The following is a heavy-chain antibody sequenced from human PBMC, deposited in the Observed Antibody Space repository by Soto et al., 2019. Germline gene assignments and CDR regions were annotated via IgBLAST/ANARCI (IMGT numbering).Heavy chain of an antibody. V-gene: IGHV3-13*05. CDR2: LGEARDP. D-gene: IGHD1-26*01. CDR3: ARAYLGRLPRRADYYYAMDV. CDR1: GFSFRDYD. Sequence: EVQLVESGGGSVQPGESLRLSCAASGFSFRDYDMHWVRQRKGKGLEWVSALGEARDPYYVGSVKGRFSVSRDNAQNSLFLQMNNLRVDDTAVYFCARAYLGRLPRRADYYYAMDVWGRGTTVTVYS. J-gene: IGHJ6*02.